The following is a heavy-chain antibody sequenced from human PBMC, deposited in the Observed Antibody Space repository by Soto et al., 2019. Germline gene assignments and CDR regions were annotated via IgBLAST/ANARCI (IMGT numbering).Heavy chain of an antibody. CDR1: GFTFSSYW. V-gene: IGHV3-74*01. CDR2: INSDGSST. CDR3: ARGRYSGYDTTNTIPGDY. Sequence: EVQLVESGGGLVQPGGSLRLSCAASGFTFSSYWMHWVRQAPGKGLVWVSRINSDGSSTSYADSVKGRFTISRDNAKNTLYLQMNSLRAEDTAVYYCARGRYSGYDTTNTIPGDYWGQGTLVTVSS. J-gene: IGHJ4*02. D-gene: IGHD5-12*01.